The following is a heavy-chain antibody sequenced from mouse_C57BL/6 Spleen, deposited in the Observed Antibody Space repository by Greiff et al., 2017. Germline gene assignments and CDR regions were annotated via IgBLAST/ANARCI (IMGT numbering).Heavy chain of an antibody. Sequence: VQLQQSGAELVRPGASVKLSCKASGYTFPDYYITWLQQTPGQGLEWLARIYPGSGNTYYNEKFKGTATLTAEKSSGTAYMQLSSLTSEDSAVYFCERPCLLSTYGGFADWGKGTLVTVSA. D-gene: IGHD2-10*01. CDR1: GYTFPDYY. CDR2: IYPGSGNT. V-gene: IGHV1-76*01. J-gene: IGHJ3*01. CDR3: ERPCLLSTYGGFAD.